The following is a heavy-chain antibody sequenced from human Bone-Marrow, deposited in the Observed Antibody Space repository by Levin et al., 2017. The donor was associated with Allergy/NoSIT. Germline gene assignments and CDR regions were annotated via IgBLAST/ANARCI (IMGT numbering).Heavy chain of an antibody. CDR3: ATFFYGDYVDY. CDR1: GGSITTFY. Sequence: SETLSLTCTVSGGSITTFYWSWIRQPPGKGLEWIGFVYYNGSTKYNSSLKSRVTISADMSKNRFSLRLSSVTAADTAIYYCATFFYGDYVDYWGPGALVTVSS. D-gene: IGHD4-17*01. V-gene: IGHV4-59*01. CDR2: VYYNGST. J-gene: IGHJ4*02.